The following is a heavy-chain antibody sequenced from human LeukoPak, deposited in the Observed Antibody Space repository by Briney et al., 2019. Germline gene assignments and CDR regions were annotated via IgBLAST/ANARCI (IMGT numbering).Heavy chain of an antibody. J-gene: IGHJ6*02. CDR3: AKDRGGSYYYYYYGMDV. V-gene: IGHV3-23*01. CDR2: ISGSGGST. CDR1: GFTFSNYA. Sequence: GGSLRLSCAASGFTFSNYAMSWVRRAPGKGLEWVSAISGSGGSTYYADSVKGRFTISRDNSKNTLYLQMNSLRAEDTAVYYCAKDRGGSYYYYYYGMDVWGQGTPVTVSS. D-gene: IGHD1-26*01.